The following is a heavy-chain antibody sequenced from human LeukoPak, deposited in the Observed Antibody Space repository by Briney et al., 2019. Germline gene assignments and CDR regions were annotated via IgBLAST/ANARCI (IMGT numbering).Heavy chain of an antibody. D-gene: IGHD2-2*01. J-gene: IGHJ4*02. Sequence: GGSLRLSCAASGFSVSSDHMSWVRQAPGKGLEWVSSISSSSSYIYYVDSVKGRFTISRDNAKNSLYLQMNSLRAEDTAVYYCARSQPREKSFDYWGQGTLVTVSS. CDR2: ISSSSSYI. V-gene: IGHV3-21*01. CDR1: GFSVSSDH. CDR3: ARSQPREKSFDY.